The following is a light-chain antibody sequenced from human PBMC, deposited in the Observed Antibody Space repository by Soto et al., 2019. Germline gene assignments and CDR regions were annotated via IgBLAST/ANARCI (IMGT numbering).Light chain of an antibody. CDR1: QHVTTTY. CDR3: QQYDSSFT. J-gene: IGKJ4*01. CDR2: GAS. V-gene: IGKV3-20*01. Sequence: IVLTQSPATLSLSPGERATLSCTASQHVTTTYIAWYQQKFGQAPRLLIYGASTRAPGTPDRFTGGGFGTDFTLTISRVEPEDFAVYYCQQYDSSFTFGGGTKVEMK.